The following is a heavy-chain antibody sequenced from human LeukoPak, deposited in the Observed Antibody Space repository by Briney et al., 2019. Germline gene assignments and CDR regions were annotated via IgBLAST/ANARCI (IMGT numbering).Heavy chain of an antibody. Sequence: PSETLSLTCAVSGGSISSSNWWSWVRQPPGKGLEWIGYIYYSGSTNYNPSLKSRVTISVDTSKNQFSLKLSSVTAADTAVYYCAREGVVPAANENAFDIWGQGTMVTVSS. V-gene: IGHV4-4*02. CDR3: AREGVVPAANENAFDI. CDR1: GGSISSSNW. D-gene: IGHD2-2*01. CDR2: IYYSGST. J-gene: IGHJ3*02.